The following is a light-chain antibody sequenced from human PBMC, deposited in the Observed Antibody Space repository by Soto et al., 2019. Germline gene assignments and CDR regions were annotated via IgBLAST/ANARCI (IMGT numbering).Light chain of an antibody. J-gene: IGKJ2*01. V-gene: IGKV3-11*01. CDR3: QQRINWPYT. CDR1: QSVSSY. CDR2: DAS. Sequence: EIVLTQSPATLSLSPGERATLSCRASQSVSSYLAWYQQKPGQAPRLLIYDASNRATGITARFSGSGSGTDFTLTISSLEPEDFAVYYCQQRINWPYTFGQGTKLEIK.